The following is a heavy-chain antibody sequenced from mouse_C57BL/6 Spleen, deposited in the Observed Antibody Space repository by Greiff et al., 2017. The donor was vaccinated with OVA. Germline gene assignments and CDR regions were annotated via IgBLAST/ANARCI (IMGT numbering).Heavy chain of an antibody. CDR3: GMGSAMDY. CDR1: GYHFTGPI. Sequence: LQESRAELARSGATGTLSCKASGYHFTGPIMNWVKKRPGQGLEWIGRIYPVSGETNYNQKFMGKATFSVDRSSSTVYMVLNSLTSEDPAVYYCGMGSAMDYWGQGTSVTVSS. V-gene: IGHV1-11*01. J-gene: IGHJ4*01. CDR2: IYPVSGET.